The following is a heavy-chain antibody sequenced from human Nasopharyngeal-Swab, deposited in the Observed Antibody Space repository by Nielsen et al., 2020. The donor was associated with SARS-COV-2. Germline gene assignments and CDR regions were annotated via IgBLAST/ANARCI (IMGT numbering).Heavy chain of an antibody. Sequence: SETLFTCTVSGGSISSGGYYWSWIRQHPGKGLEWIGYIYYSGSTYYDPSLKSRVTISVDTSKNQFSLKLSSVTAADTAVYYCARRFTDTIFGANNYYFDYWGQGTLVTVSS. D-gene: IGHD3-3*01. CDR1: GGSISSGGYY. CDR2: IYYSGST. J-gene: IGHJ4*02. CDR3: ARRFTDTIFGANNYYFDY. V-gene: IGHV4-31*03.